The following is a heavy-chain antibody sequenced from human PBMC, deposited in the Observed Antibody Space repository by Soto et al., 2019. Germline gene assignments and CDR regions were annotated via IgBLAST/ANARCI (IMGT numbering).Heavy chain of an antibody. CDR3: ARFFGSGFDY. V-gene: IGHV3-48*02. J-gene: IGHJ4*02. CDR2: ISTSGATR. Sequence: PGGSLRFSCVASGFTFSTDSMNWVRQAPGKGLEWVAHISTSGATRYYADSVKGRFTISRDNAKTSLYLQMDSLRNEDAAVYYCARFFGSGFDYWGQGTLVTVSS. D-gene: IGHD6-19*01. CDR1: GFTFSTDS.